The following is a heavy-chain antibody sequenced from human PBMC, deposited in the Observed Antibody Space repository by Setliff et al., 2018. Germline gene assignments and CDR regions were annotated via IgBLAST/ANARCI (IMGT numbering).Heavy chain of an antibody. Sequence: TSETLSLTCTVSGGSLSGASIVTWTRQPPGKGLEFIGYVFYSGATKYDPSLKGRATLSIDASKKQFSLKLTSVTAADTAVYYCARMSGFLYMDVWGKGTTVTVSS. CDR3: ARMSGFLYMDV. CDR2: VFYSGAT. CDR1: GGSLSGAS. D-gene: IGHD3-3*01. V-gene: IGHV4-59*08. J-gene: IGHJ6*03.